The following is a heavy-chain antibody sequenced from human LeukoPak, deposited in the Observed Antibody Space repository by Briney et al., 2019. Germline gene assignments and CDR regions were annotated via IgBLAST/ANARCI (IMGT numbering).Heavy chain of an antibody. J-gene: IGHJ5*02. D-gene: IGHD6-13*01. V-gene: IGHV3-23*01. Sequence: ISGSGGSTYYADSVKGRFTISRDNSKNTLYLQMNSLRATDTAVYYCAKGVKQQLVINWFDPWGQGTLVTVSS. CDR3: AKGVKQQLVINWFDP. CDR2: ISGSGGST.